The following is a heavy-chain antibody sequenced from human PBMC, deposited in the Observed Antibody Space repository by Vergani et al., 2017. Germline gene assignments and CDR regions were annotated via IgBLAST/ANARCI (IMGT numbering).Heavy chain of an antibody. Sequence: EVHLVVSGGGLVQLGGSLSLLCGVSGLTPSSYEMLWAPPATGKGLGWVLAICTAGDTHHPGSVKGRFTISRENAKNFLYLQMNSLRAGDTAVYYCARGGYSYGYPRLMDVWGQGTTVTVSS. D-gene: IGHD5-18*01. CDR3: ARGGYSYGYPRLMDV. CDR1: GLTPSSYE. V-gene: IGHV3-13*01. CDR2: ICTAGDT. J-gene: IGHJ6*02.